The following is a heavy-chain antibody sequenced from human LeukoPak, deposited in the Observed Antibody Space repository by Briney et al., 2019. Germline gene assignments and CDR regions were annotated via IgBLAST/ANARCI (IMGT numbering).Heavy chain of an antibody. Sequence: ASVKVSCKASGYTFTGYDIHWVRQAPGHGLEWMGWINPSSGGTNYAQSFQGRVTMTRDTSSSTAHMELSRLRSDDTAVYYCARGDCSVSGCHGGNWFDPWGQGTLVTVSS. CDR3: ARGDCSVSGCHGGNWFDP. CDR1: GYTFTGYD. J-gene: IGHJ5*02. V-gene: IGHV1-2*02. D-gene: IGHD2-15*01. CDR2: INPSSGGT.